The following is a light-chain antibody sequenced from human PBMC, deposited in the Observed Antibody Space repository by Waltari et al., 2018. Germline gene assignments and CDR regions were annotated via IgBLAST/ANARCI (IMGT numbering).Light chain of an antibody. V-gene: IGKV4-1*01. CDR2: WAS. Sequence: DIVMTQSPDSLAVSLGARATINCKSSQSLLYYSNNKNYLAWYQHTAGHPPKLLIYWASTRESGVPDRFSGSGSGTDFTLTISSLQAEDVAVYYCQQYYSTPPVTFGQGTKLEIK. CDR1: QSLLYYSNNKNY. CDR3: QQYYSTPPVT. J-gene: IGKJ2*01.